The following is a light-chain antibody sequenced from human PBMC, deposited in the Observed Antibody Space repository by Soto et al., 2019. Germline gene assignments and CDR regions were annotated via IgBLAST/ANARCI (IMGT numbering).Light chain of an antibody. V-gene: IGLV2-14*01. CDR2: EVN. J-gene: IGLJ2*01. Sequence: QSALTQPASVSGSPGQSITISCTGTSSDVGGHNFVSWYQQHPGKAPKLMIYEVNNRPSGVSNRFSGSKSGNTASLTISGLQAEDEGDYYCSSYTRTTIVVFGGGTKVTVL. CDR3: SSYTRTTIVV. CDR1: SSDVGGHNF.